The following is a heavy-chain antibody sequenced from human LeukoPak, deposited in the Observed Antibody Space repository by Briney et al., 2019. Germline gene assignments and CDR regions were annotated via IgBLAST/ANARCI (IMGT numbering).Heavy chain of an antibody. D-gene: IGHD3-22*01. CDR3: ASETHYYDSSGFYNYFDY. CDR2: ISSSGRTM. Sequence: PGGSLRPSCAASGITFSSYNMNWVRQAPGKGLEWVSYISSSGRTMFYADSVKGRFTISRDNAKNALYLQMNSLRDEDTAVYYCASETHYYDSSGFYNYFDYWGQGTLVTVSS. CDR1: GITFSSYN. J-gene: IGHJ4*02. V-gene: IGHV3-48*02.